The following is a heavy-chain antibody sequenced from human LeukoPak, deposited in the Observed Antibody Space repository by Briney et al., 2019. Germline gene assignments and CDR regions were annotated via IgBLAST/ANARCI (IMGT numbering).Heavy chain of an antibody. V-gene: IGHV3-9*01. D-gene: IGHD3-10*01. CDR1: GFTFDDYA. J-gene: IGHJ4*02. CDR3: AKDNYYYGSGYDY. CDR2: ISWNSGSI. Sequence: GGSLRLSCAVSGFTFDDYAMHWVRQAPGKGLEWVSGISWNSGSIGYADSVKGRFTISRDNAKNSLYLQMNSLRAEDTALYYCAKDNYYYGSGYDYWGQGTLVTVSS.